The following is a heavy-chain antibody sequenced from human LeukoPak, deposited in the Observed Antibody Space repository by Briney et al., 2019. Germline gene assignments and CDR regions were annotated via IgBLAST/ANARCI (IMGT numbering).Heavy chain of an antibody. CDR3: ARESDRYCSSTSCPNWYDP. V-gene: IGHV4-39*07. J-gene: IGHJ5*02. CDR1: GGSISSSSYY. D-gene: IGHD2-2*01. Sequence: SETLSLTCTVSGGSISSSSYYWGWIRQPPGKGLEWIGSIYYSGSTYYNPSLKSRVTISVDTSKNQFSLKLSSVTAADTAVYYRARESDRYCSSTSCPNWYDPWGQGTLVTVSS. CDR2: IYYSGST.